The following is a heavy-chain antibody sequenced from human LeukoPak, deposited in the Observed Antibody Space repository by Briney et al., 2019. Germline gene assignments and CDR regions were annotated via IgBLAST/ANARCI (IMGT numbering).Heavy chain of an antibody. D-gene: IGHD3-16*02. J-gene: IGHJ3*02. V-gene: IGHV3-23*01. CDR1: GFTFSTYE. Sequence: QAGGSLRLSCVPSGFTFSTYEMSWVPQAPGKGLEWVSLIGSVGHSTYYGDSVKGRFTISRDNSENTLSLQMNRLRVEDTAIYYCAKDIELSILGLGTMVTVSS. CDR3: AKDIELSI. CDR2: IGSVGHST.